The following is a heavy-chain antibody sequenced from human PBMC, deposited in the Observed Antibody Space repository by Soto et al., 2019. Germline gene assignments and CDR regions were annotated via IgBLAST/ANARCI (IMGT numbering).Heavy chain of an antibody. CDR3: VQGASTAHQPLAS. CDR2: ISGDGNGK. D-gene: IGHD2-2*01. Sequence: QVQLVESGGGVVQPGRSLRLSCAASGFIFRNFGMLWVRRAPGKGLEWVATISGDGNGKYYPDYMKGRFTISRDNSNSPLYLKLNSLRPDDTAVYHCVQGASTAHQPLASWGQGVLVNVSS. V-gene: IGHV3-30*03. CDR1: GFIFRNFG. J-gene: IGHJ4*02.